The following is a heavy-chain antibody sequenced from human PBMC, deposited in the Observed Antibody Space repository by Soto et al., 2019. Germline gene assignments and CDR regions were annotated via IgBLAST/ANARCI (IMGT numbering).Heavy chain of an antibody. J-gene: IGHJ6*02. D-gene: IGHD6-6*01. Sequence: PGGSLRLSCAASGFTFSTYWMHWVRQVPGKGLVWVSRIKGDGSNKYYADSVKGRFTISRDNSKSTLYLQMNSLRAEDTAVYYCARDGQTSIAYGMDVWGQGTTVTVSS. CDR1: GFTFSTYW. CDR3: ARDGQTSIAYGMDV. CDR2: IKGDGSNK. V-gene: IGHV3-74*01.